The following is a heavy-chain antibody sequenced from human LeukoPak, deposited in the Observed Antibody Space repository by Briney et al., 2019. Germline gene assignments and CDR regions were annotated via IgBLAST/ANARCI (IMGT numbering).Heavy chain of an antibody. J-gene: IGHJ6*02. Sequence: SETLSLTCTVSGGSISSYYWSWIRQPPGKGLGWIGYIYYSGSTNYNPSLKSRVTISVDTSKNQFSLKLSSVTAADTAVYYCARYDGDLYYYGMDVWGQGTTVTVSS. CDR1: GGSISSYY. D-gene: IGHD4-17*01. V-gene: IGHV4-59*01. CDR3: ARYDGDLYYYGMDV. CDR2: IYYSGST.